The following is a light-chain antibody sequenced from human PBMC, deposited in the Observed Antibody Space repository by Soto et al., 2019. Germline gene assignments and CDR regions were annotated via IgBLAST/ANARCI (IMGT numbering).Light chain of an antibody. J-gene: IGLJ3*02. Sequence: QSALTQPASVSGSPGQSITISCTGTSSDVGGYNYVSWYQQHPGNAPTLMIYGVTNRPSGVSNRFSGSKSGNTASLTISGLQAEDEADYYCSSYTRSSTLRVFGGGTKLTVL. V-gene: IGLV2-14*01. CDR2: GVT. CDR1: SSDVGGYNY. CDR3: SSYTRSSTLRV.